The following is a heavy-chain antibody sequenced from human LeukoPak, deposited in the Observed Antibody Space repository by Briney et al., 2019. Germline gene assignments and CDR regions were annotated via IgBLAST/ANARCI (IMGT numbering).Heavy chain of an antibody. CDR2: IYWDDDT. Sequence: SGPTLVKPTQTLTLTFTFSGISLSTHGVGVGWIRQPPGKTLEWLALIYWDDDTRCSPSLKSRLTITKDTSKNQLVLTMTNMDPVDTATYYCAHRGYSPNGNWFDPGGQARPVTAS. V-gene: IGHV2-5*02. J-gene: IGHJ5*02. D-gene: IGHD5-18*01. CDR3: AHRGYSPNGNWFDP. CDR1: GISLSTHGVG.